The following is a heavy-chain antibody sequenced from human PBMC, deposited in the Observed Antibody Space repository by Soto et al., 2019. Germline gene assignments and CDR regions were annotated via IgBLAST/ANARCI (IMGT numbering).Heavy chain of an antibody. CDR2: INHSGST. Sequence: SETLSLTCAVYGGSFSGYYWSWIRQPPGKGLEWIGEINHSGSTNYNPSLKSRVTISVDTSKNQFSLKLSSVTAADTAVYYCASAPRDILTGYYDFRWFDPWGQGTLVTSPQ. CDR3: ASAPRDILTGYYDFRWFDP. V-gene: IGHV4-34*01. CDR1: GGSFSGYY. J-gene: IGHJ5*02. D-gene: IGHD3-9*01.